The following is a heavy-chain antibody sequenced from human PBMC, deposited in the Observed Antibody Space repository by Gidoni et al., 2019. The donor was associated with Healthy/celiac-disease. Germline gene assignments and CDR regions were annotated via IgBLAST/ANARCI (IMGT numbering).Heavy chain of an antibody. CDR1: GFTFDDYA. V-gene: IGHV3-9*01. CDR2: ISWNSGSI. Sequence: EVQLVESGGGLVQPGRSLSLSCAASGFTFDDYAMRWVRQAPGKGLEWVSGISWNSGSIGYADSVKGRFTISRDNAKNSLYLQMNSLRAEDTALYYCAKFCWSGYNLDAFDIWGQGTMVTVSS. CDR3: AKFCWSGYNLDAFDI. D-gene: IGHD3-3*01. J-gene: IGHJ3*02.